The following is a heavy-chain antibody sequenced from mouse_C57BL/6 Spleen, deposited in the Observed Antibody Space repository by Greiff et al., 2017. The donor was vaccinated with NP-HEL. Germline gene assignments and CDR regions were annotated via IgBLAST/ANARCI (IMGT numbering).Heavy chain of an antibody. V-gene: IGHV1-26*01. CDR2: INPNNGGT. CDR3: ARGGSLGAMDY. Sequence: EVQLQQSGPELVKPGASVKISCTASGYTFTDYYMNWVKQSHGKSLEWIGDINPNNGGTSYNQKFKGKATLTVDKSSSTAYMELRSLTSEDSAVYYCARGGSLGAMDYWGQGTSVTVSS. D-gene: IGHD3-3*01. CDR1: GYTFTDYY. J-gene: IGHJ4*01.